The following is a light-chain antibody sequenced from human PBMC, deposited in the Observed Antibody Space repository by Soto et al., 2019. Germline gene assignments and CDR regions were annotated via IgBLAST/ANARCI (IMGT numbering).Light chain of an antibody. CDR3: QQYETFSGT. CDR1: QSVSGW. CDR2: DAS. Sequence: IRVKQSPSTLSASVGDTVTVTCRASQSVSGWLAWYQQEPGEAPKLLIYDASALPRGVPSRFSGSGSGTKFTLTIASLQPDDFATYYCQQYETFSGTFGPGTKVDIK. V-gene: IGKV1-5*01. J-gene: IGKJ1*01.